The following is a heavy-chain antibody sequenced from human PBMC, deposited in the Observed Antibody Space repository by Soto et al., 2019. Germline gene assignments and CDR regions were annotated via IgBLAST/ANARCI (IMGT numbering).Heavy chain of an antibody. V-gene: IGHV1-58*01. D-gene: IGHD3-22*01. J-gene: IGHJ4*02. CDR1: GFTFTSSA. CDR2: IVVGSGNT. CDR3: AAAGRGYGSSGY. Sequence: ASVKVSCKASGFTFTSSAVQWVRQARGQRLEWIGWIVVGSGNTNYAQKFQERVTITRDMSTSTAYMELSSLRSEDTAVYYCAAAGRGYGSSGYWGQGTLVTVSS.